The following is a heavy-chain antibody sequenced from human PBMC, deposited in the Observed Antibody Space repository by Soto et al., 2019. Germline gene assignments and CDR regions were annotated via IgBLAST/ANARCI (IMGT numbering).Heavy chain of an antibody. J-gene: IGHJ4*02. CDR2: IYHSGST. CDR1: GGSIISSNW. Sequence: SETLSLTCAVSGGSIISSNWWNWVRQPPGKGLEWIGEIYHSGSTYYKPSLKSRVAMSVDTSKNQFSLKLTSATAADTAVYYCARRDWSGCTSHFCLEDWGQGVRVTASS. D-gene: IGHD3-9*01. CDR3: ARRDWSGCTSHFCLED. V-gene: IGHV4-4*02.